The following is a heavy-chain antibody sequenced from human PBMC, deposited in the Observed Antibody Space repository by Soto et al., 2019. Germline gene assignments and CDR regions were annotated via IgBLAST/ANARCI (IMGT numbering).Heavy chain of an antibody. D-gene: IGHD3-22*01. CDR3: AKGSSGHYDSFDY. CDR2: VSGGRSDT. CDR1: GFTFNNYA. Sequence: ELQLLESGGGLVQPGGSLRLSCAASGFTFNNYAMYWVRQPPGKGRMWVSAVSGGRSDTYYADSVNGRFTISRDNSKNTVYLQMNSLRADDTAVYYCAKGSSGHYDSFDYWGQGTLVTVSS. V-gene: IGHV3-23*01. J-gene: IGHJ4*02.